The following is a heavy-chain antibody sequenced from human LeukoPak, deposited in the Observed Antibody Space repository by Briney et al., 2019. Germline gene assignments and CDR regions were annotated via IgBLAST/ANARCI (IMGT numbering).Heavy chain of an antibody. D-gene: IGHD6-19*01. J-gene: IGHJ4*02. V-gene: IGHV3-7*01. CDR2: IKNDGAVK. CDR3: ATYSSGYLGYFDY. Sequence: QPGGSLTLSCAASGFTFSYHWMTWVRQAPGKGLEWVANIKNDGAVKNYVDSVKGRFTISRDNAKNSLYLQMNSLRAEDTAVYYCATYSSGYLGYFDYWGQGTLVTVSP. CDR1: GFTFSYHW.